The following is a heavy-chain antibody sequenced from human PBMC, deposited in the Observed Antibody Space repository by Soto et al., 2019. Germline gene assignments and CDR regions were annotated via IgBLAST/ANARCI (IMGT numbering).Heavy chain of an antibody. CDR1: GGSISSGGYY. J-gene: IGHJ4*02. Sequence: PSETLSLTCTVSGGSISSGGYYWSWIRQHPGKGLEWIGYIYYSGSTYYNPSLKSRVTISVDTSKNQFSLKLSSVTAADTAVYYCARLVLMVYALDYWGQGTLVTV. CDR3: ARLVLMVYALDY. D-gene: IGHD2-8*01. V-gene: IGHV4-31*03. CDR2: IYYSGST.